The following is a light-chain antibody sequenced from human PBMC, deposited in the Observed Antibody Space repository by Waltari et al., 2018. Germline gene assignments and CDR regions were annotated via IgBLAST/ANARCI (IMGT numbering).Light chain of an antibody. CDR3: QQYGSSQWT. CDR1: QSVSSSY. V-gene: IGKV3-20*01. Sequence: ETVLTQSPGTLSLSPGERATLSCRASQSVSSSYLAWYQQKPGQAPRLLIYGASTRATGVADRFSGSGFGTDFTLTISRLEPEDFAVYYCQQYGSSQWTFSQGTKVEVK. CDR2: GAS. J-gene: IGKJ1*01.